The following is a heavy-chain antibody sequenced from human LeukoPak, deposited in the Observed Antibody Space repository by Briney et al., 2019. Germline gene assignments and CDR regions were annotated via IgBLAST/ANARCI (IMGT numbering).Heavy chain of an antibody. J-gene: IGHJ4*02. V-gene: IGHV1-2*02. CDR2: INPNSGGT. Sequence: ASVKVSCKASGYTFTGYYMHWVRQAPGQGLEWMGWINPNSGGTNYAQKFQGRVTMTRDTSISTAYMELSRLRSDDTAVYYCARVGSGWYSGHDYWGQGTLVTVSS. CDR3: ARVGSGWYSGHDY. D-gene: IGHD6-19*01. CDR1: GYTFTGYY.